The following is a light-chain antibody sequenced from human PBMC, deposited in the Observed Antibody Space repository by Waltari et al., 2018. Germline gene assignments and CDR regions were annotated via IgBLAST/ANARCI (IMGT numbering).Light chain of an antibody. V-gene: IGKV3-20*01. Sequence: ELVLTQSPGTLSLSPGERATLSCRTSQSVSSTYIAWYQQKTGPTPRLLNYGASNRATGIPDRFSGSGSGTDFTLTISRLEPEDSAVYYCQQYVSSLLTFGGGTKVEIK. J-gene: IGKJ4*01. CDR3: QQYVSSLLT. CDR2: GAS. CDR1: QSVSSTY.